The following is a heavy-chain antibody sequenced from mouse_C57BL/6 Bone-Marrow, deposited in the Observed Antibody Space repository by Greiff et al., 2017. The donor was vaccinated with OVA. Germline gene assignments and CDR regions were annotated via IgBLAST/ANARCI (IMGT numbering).Heavy chain of an antibody. J-gene: IGHJ4*01. Sequence: EVQLVESGPGLVKPSQSLSLTCSVTGYSITSGYYCNWIRQFPGNKLEWMGYISYDGSNNYNATLKNRISLTPDTSTNPSFLKLNSVTTEDAATYYCAREGSYYAMDYGGQGTSVTVSS. CDR3: AREGSYYAMDY. V-gene: IGHV3-6*01. CDR2: ISYDGSN. CDR1: GYSITSGYY.